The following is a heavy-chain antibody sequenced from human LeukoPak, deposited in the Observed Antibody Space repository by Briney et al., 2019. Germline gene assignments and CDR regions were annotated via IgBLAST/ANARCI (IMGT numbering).Heavy chain of an antibody. J-gene: IGHJ6*02. D-gene: IGHD3-10*01. CDR2: INTDGSSR. CDR1: GFTFNNYW. Sequence: GGSLRLSCAASGFTFNNYWMHWVRLVPGKGLVWVSRINTDGSSRHYADSVKGRFTISRDNAKNTVYLQMNSLRGDDTAVYYCTRGGSGFTYYSAVDVWGQGTTVTVSS. V-gene: IGHV3-74*01. CDR3: TRGGSGFTYYSAVDV.